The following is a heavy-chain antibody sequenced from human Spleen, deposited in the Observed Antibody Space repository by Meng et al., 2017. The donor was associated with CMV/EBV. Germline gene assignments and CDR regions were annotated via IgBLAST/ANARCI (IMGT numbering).Heavy chain of an antibody. V-gene: IGHV4-34*01. D-gene: IGHD1-1*01. CDR2: INHSGSI. CDR1: GGSFSSHY. Sequence: SETLSLTCAVYGGSFSSHYWSWIRQFPGKGLEWIGKINHSGSINYSASLKSRVTISVDTSKNQFSLKLSSVTAADTAVYYCARVKLTTTRYYFDYWGQGALVTVSS. J-gene: IGHJ4*02. CDR3: ARVKLTTTRYYFDY.